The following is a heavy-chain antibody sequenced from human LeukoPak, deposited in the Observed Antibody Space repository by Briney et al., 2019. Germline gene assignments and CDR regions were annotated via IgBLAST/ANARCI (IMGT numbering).Heavy chain of an antibody. CDR1: GFTFSSYA. CDR3: ARDLGLLWFGELLG. CDR2: ISYDGSNK. J-gene: IGHJ4*02. V-gene: IGHV3-30*04. Sequence: GGSLRLSCAASGFTFSSYAMHWVRQAPGKGLEWVAVISYDGSNKYYADSVKDRFTISRDNSKNTLYLQMNSLRAEDTAVYYCARDLGLLWFGELLGWGQGTLVTVSS. D-gene: IGHD3-10*01.